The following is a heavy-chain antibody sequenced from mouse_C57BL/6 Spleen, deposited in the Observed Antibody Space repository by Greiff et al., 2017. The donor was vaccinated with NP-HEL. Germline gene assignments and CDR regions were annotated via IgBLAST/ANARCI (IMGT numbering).Heavy chain of an antibody. CDR3: AIRGISNWDDYYAMDY. D-gene: IGHD4-1*01. CDR2: IHPSDSDT. J-gene: IGHJ4*01. Sequence: QVQLQQPGAELVKPGASVKVSCKASGYTFTSYWMHWVKQRPGQGLEWIGRIHPSDSDTNYHQKFKGKATLTVDKSSSTAYMQLSSLTSEDSAVYYCAIRGISNWDDYYAMDYWGQGTSVTVAS. CDR1: GYTFTSYW. V-gene: IGHV1-74*01.